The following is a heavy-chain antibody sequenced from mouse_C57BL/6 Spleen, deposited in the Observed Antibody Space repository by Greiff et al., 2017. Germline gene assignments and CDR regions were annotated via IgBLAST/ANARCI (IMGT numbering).Heavy chain of an antibody. CDR1: GFTFSDYG. V-gene: IGHV5-17*01. D-gene: IGHD2-4*01. Sequence: EVKVVESGGGLVKPGGSLKLSCAASGFTFSDYGMHWVRQAPEKGLEWVAYISSGSSTIYYADTVKGRFTISRDNAKNTLFLQRTSLRSEETAMYYCARFYYDYLGAMDYWGQGTSVTVSS. J-gene: IGHJ4*01. CDR2: ISSGSSTI. CDR3: ARFYYDYLGAMDY.